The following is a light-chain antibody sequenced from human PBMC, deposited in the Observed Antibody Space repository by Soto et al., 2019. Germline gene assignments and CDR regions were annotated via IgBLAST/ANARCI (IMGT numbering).Light chain of an antibody. J-gene: IGLJ1*01. V-gene: IGLV2-8*01. CDR3: SSYAGSNNFV. Sequence: LTQPASVSGSPGQSITISCTGTSSDVGSYNLVSWYQQHPGKAPKLMIYEVSKRPSGVPDRFSGSKSGNTASLTVSGLQAEDEADYYCSSYAGSNNFVFGTG. CDR1: SSDVGSYNL. CDR2: EVS.